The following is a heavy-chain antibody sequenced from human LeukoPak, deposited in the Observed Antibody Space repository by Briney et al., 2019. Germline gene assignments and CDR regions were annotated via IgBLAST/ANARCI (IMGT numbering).Heavy chain of an antibody. D-gene: IGHD3-10*01. V-gene: IGHV4-38-2*01. CDR3: ATYGSGSPNYYMDV. J-gene: IGHJ6*03. Sequence: SETLSLTCAVSGYSISSGYYWGWIRQPPGKGLEWIGSIHHSGSTYYNPSLNSRVTISVDTSKNQFSLKLSSVTAADTAVYYCATYGSGSPNYYMDVWGKGTTVTVSS. CDR1: GYSISSGYY. CDR2: IHHSGST.